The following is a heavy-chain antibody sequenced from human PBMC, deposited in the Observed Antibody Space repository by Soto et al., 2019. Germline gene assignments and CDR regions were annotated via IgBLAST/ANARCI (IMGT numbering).Heavy chain of an antibody. V-gene: IGHV4-31*03. Sequence: PSETLSLTCTVSGGSISSGGYYWSWIRQHPGKGLEWIGYIYYSGSTYYNPSLKSRVTISVDTSKNQFSLKLSSVTAADTAVYYCARDLLRWNYFDYWGQGTLVTVS. CDR2: IYYSGST. CDR3: ARDLLRWNYFDY. D-gene: IGHD4-17*01. CDR1: GGSISSGGYY. J-gene: IGHJ4*02.